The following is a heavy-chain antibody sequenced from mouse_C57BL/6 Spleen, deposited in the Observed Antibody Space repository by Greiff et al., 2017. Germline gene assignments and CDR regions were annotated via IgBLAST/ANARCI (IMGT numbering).Heavy chain of an antibody. Sequence: QVQLQQSGAELVRPGTSVKVSCKASGYAFTNYLIEWVKQRPGQGLEWIGVINPGSGGTNYNEKFKGKATLTADKSSSTAYMQLSSLTSEDSAVYVCARGTTGFFDYWGQGTTLTVSS. J-gene: IGHJ2*01. CDR3: ARGTTGFFDY. D-gene: IGHD2-13*01. CDR1: GYAFTNYL. V-gene: IGHV1-54*01. CDR2: INPGSGGT.